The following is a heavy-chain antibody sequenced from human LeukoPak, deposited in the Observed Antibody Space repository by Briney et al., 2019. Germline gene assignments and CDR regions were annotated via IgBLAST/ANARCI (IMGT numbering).Heavy chain of an antibody. CDR2: IRKKVNTYAT. V-gene: IGHV3-73*01. CDR3: TRGGNYERGPWFDP. D-gene: IGHD1-7*01. Sequence: PGGSLKLSCAASGFTFSGSAMHWVRQAPGKGLEWVGRIRKKVNTYATVYAASVKGRFTFSRDHSKNTAYLQMNSLKIEDTAVYYCTRGGNYERGPWFDPWGQGTLVTVSS. J-gene: IGHJ5*02. CDR1: GFTFSGSA.